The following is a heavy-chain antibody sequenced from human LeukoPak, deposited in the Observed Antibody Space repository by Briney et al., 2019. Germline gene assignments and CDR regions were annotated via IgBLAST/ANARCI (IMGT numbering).Heavy chain of an antibody. CDR3: AKDAGPRGTYSGLFDY. CDR2: LTGGGGTT. V-gene: IGHV3-23*01. J-gene: IGHJ4*02. CDR1: RFTFSTYA. Sequence: GGSLRLSCAASRFTFSTYAMSWVRQAPGKGLEWVSALTGGGGTTLYADSVRGRFTISRDDSKNTLYLQMNTLRAEDTAIYYCAKDAGPRGTYSGLFDYWGQGTLVAVSP. D-gene: IGHD1-26*01.